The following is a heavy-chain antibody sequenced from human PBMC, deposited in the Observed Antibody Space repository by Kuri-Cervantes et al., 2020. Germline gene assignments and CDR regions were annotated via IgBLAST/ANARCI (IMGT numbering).Heavy chain of an antibody. CDR2: ISSSSSYI. CDR3: AIGHYTSS. Sequence: LSLTCAASGFTFSSYAMSWVRQAPGKGLEWVSSISSSSSYIYYADSVKGRFTISRDNAKNSLYLQMSSLRAEDTAVYYCAIGHYTSSWGQGTLVTDSS. V-gene: IGHV3-21*01. CDR1: GFTFSSYA. D-gene: IGHD3-3*01. J-gene: IGHJ4*02.